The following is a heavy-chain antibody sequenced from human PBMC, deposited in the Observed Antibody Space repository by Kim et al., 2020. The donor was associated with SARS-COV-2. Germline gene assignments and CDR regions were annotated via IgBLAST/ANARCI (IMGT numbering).Heavy chain of an antibody. J-gene: IGHJ5*02. D-gene: IGHD3-16*01. V-gene: IGHV6-1*01. Sequence: YNDYAVSVKSRITNNPDTSKNQFSLQLNSVTPEDTAVYYCASGLGGRFDPWGQGTLVTVSS. CDR2: YN. CDR3: ASGLGGRFDP.